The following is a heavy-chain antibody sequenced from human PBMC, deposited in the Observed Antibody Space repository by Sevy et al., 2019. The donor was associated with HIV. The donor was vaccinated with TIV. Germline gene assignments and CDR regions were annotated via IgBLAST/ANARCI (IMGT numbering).Heavy chain of an antibody. J-gene: IGHJ3*02. V-gene: IGHV3-30*18. D-gene: IGHD3-3*01. Sequence: GGSLRLSCAASEFTFSSYGMHWVRQAPGKGLEWVAVISYDGSNKYYADSVKGRFTISSDNSKNTLYLQMNSLRAEDTAVYYCAKAARITIFGVVTMGDAFDIWGQGTMVTVS. CDR3: AKAARITIFGVVTMGDAFDI. CDR1: EFTFSSYG. CDR2: ISYDGSNK.